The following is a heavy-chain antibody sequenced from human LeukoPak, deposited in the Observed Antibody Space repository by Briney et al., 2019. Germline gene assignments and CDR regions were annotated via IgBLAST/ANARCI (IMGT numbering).Heavy chain of an antibody. CDR1: GGSFSGYY. CDR2: IYTSGST. J-gene: IGHJ6*02. D-gene: IGHD2-2*01. Sequence: SETLSLTCAVYGGSFSGYYWRWIRQPAGKGLEWIGRIYTSGSTNYNPSLKSRVTMSVDTSKNQFSLKLSSVTAADTAVYYCARDCSSTSCYAGPYYYYGMDVWGQGTTVTVSS. CDR3: ARDCSSTSCYAGPYYYYGMDV. V-gene: IGHV4-4*07.